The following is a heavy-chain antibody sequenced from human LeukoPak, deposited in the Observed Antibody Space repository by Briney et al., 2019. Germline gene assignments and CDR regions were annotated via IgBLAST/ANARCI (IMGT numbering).Heavy chain of an antibody. J-gene: IGHJ4*02. Sequence: PSETLSLTCTVSGGSISSSSYYWGWIRQPPGKGLEWIGSIYYSGSTYYNPSLKSRVTISVDTSKNQFSLKLSSVTAADTAVYYCARGRGLTTVTTGRYFDYWGQGTLVTVSS. CDR1: GGSISSSSYY. V-gene: IGHV4-39*01. CDR3: ARGRGLTTVTTGRYFDY. D-gene: IGHD4-17*01. CDR2: IYYSGST.